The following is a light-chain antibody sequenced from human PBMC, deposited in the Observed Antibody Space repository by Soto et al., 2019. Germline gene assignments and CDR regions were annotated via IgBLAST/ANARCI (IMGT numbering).Light chain of an antibody. CDR3: VAWDDSLNGPV. CDR1: SSSIGRNT. V-gene: IGLV1-44*01. CDR2: SNS. J-gene: IGLJ3*02. Sequence: QSVLTQPPSASGTPGQRVTVSCSGSSSSIGRNTVNWYQKLPGAAPKLLIYSNSHRPSGVPDRFSGSKSGTSASLAISGLQSEDEADYYCVAWDDSLNGPVFGAGTKLTVL.